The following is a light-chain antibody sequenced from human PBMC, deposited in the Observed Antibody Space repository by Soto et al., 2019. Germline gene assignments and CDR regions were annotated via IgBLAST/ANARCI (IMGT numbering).Light chain of an antibody. V-gene: IGKV2-28*01. CDR3: MQGLQTPYT. Sequence: DIVMTQSPLSLTVTPGEPASISCRSSQGLLHSNGQTFFDWYLQKPGQSPQLLIYLGSNRASGDPDRFSGSESGTDFTLKISRVEAEDVGLYYCMQGLQTPYTFGQGTKLEI. CDR1: QGLLHSNGQTF. CDR2: LGS. J-gene: IGKJ2*01.